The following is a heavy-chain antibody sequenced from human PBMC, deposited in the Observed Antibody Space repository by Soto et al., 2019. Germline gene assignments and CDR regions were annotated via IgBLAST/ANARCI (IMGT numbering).Heavy chain of an antibody. Sequence: QVQLVQSGAEMKEPGSSVKVSCKTSGGTFSSSAISWLRQAPGQGLEWMGGIIPLFRTPDYAQKFQGRVTIAADESTSTAYMELSSLRSEDTAVYYCARDNDRLQLGGIYYYILDVWGQGTTITVSS. CDR2: IIPLFRTP. CDR3: ARDNDRLQLGGIYYYILDV. J-gene: IGHJ6*02. CDR1: GGTFSSSA. V-gene: IGHV1-69*12. D-gene: IGHD4-4*01.